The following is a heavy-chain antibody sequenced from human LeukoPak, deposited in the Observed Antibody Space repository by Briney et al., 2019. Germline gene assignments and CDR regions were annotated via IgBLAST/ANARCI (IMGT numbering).Heavy chain of an antibody. J-gene: IGHJ5*02. V-gene: IGHV4-59*01. CDR2: IYYSGST. Sequence: SETLSLTCTVSGGSISSYYWSWIRQPPGKGLEWIGYIYYSGSTNYNPSLKSRVTISVDTSKNQFSLKLSSVTAADTAVYYCARDIGLYGSGSVYNWFDPWGQGTLVTVSS. D-gene: IGHD3-10*01. CDR1: GGSISSYY. CDR3: ARDIGLYGSGSVYNWFDP.